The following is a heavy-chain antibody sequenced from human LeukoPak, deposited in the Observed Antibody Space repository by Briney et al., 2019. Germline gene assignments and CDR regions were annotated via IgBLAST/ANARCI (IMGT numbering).Heavy chain of an antibody. CDR2: IIPIFGTA. CDR3: ARDLGSTGATDY. V-gene: IGHV1-69*06. Sequence: ASVKVSCKASGGTFSSYAISWVRQAPGQGLEWMGGIIPIFGTANYAQKFQGRVTITADKSTSTAYMELSSLRSEDTAVYYCARDLGSTGATDYWGQGTLVTVSS. D-gene: IGHD1-26*01. CDR1: GGTFSSYA. J-gene: IGHJ4*02.